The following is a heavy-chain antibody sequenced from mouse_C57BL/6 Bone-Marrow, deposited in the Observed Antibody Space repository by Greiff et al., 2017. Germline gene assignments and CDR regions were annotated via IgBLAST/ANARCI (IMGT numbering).Heavy chain of an antibody. V-gene: IGHV1-62-2*01. CDR1: GYTFTEYT. CDR3: ARHPYYDYDLYYAMDY. Sequence: QVQLQQSGAELVKPAASVKLSCKASGYTFTEYTIHWVKQRSGQGLEWIGWFYPGSGSIKYNEKFKDKATLTADKSSSTVYMELSRLTSEDSAVYFCARHPYYDYDLYYAMDYWGQGTSVTVSS. D-gene: IGHD2-4*01. CDR2: FYPGSGSI. J-gene: IGHJ4*01.